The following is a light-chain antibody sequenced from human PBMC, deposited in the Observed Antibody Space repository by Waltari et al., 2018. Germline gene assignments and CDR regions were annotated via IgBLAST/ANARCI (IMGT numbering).Light chain of an antibody. CDR1: SPRTSY. CDR2: GKN. J-gene: IGLJ2*01. CDR3: NSRDSSGNHVL. Sequence: SSELTQDPAVSVALGPAVKLTCHGDSPRTSYARWYQPRPGQAPVLVTYGKNNRPSAIPVLFSGSSSGNTASLTISGAQAEDEADYYCNSRDSSGNHVLFGGGTKLTVL. V-gene: IGLV3-19*01.